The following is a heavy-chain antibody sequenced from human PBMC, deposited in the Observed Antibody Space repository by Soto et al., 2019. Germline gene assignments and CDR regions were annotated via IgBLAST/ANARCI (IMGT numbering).Heavy chain of an antibody. CDR1: GFSLSTSGVG. CDR2: IYWNGDK. Sequence: QITLKESGPTRVKPTQTLTLTCTFSGFSLSTSGVGVGWISQSPGKALQWLALIYWNGDKRYNPSLKTRLTSNTDTSKNQVVLTLTNLDHVDKATYYCSHRPRGGFLFDYWGQGTLVTVSS. CDR3: SHRPRGGFLFDY. D-gene: IGHD3-3*01. V-gene: IGHV2-5*01. J-gene: IGHJ4*02.